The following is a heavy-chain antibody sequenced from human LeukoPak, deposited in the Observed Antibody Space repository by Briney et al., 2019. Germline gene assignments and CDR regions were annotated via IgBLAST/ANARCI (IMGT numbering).Heavy chain of an antibody. CDR2: INAGNGNT. V-gene: IGHV1-3*03. CDR3: ARATLYYYDSSGYWPDAFDI. Sequence: ASVKVSCKASGYTFTSYAMHWVRQAPGQRLEWMGWINAGNGNTKYSQEFQGRVTITRDTSASTAYMELSSLRSEDMAVYYCARATLYYYDSSGYWPDAFDIWGQGTMVTVSS. CDR1: GYTFTSYA. D-gene: IGHD3-22*01. J-gene: IGHJ3*02.